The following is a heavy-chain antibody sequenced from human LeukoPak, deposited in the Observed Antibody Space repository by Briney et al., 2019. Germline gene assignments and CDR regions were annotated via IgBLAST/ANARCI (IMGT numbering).Heavy chain of an antibody. J-gene: IGHJ4*02. CDR1: GASVSSSGYY. Sequence: SETLSLTCTVSGASVSSSGYYWSWIRQPPGKGLEWIGYIYHSGSTNYNPSLKSRVTISVDTSKNQFSLKLTSMTAADTAVYYCGRETIAATGTSVFSDYWGQGTLVTVSS. D-gene: IGHD6-13*01. V-gene: IGHV4-61*08. CDR2: IYHSGST. CDR3: GRETIAATGTSVFSDY.